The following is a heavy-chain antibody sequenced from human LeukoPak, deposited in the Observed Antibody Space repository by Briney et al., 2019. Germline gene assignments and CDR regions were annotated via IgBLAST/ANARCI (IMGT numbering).Heavy chain of an antibody. CDR3: ARDQSFTYYYYGMDV. CDR1: GFTVSSNY. J-gene: IGHJ6*02. Sequence: GGSLRLSCAASGFTVSSNYMSWVRQDPGKGLEWVSVIYSGGSTYYADSVKGRFTISRDNSKNTLYLQMNSLRAEDTAVYYCARDQSFTYYYYGMDVWGQGTTVTVSS. CDR2: IYSGGST. D-gene: IGHD2/OR15-2a*01. V-gene: IGHV3-66*01.